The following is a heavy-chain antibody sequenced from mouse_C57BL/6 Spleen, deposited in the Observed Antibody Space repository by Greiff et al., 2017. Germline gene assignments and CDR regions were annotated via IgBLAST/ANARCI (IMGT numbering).Heavy chain of an antibody. CDR3: ARSTYYGAYYFDD. J-gene: IGHJ2*01. D-gene: IGHD2-10*01. CDR2: INPNNGGT. CDR1: GYTFTDYN. V-gene: IGHV1-22*01. Sequence: EVQLQQSGPELVKPGASVKMSCKASGYTFTDYNMHWVKQSHGKSLEWIGYINPNNGGTSYNQKFKGKATLTVNKSSSTAYMELRSLTSEDSAVYYCARSTYYGAYYFDDWGQGTTLTVSS.